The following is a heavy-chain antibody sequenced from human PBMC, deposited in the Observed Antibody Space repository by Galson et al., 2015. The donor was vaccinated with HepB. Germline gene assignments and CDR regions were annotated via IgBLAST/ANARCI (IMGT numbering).Heavy chain of an antibody. J-gene: IGHJ3*02. CDR2: ISGSGASI. D-gene: IGHD1-26*01. CDR3: AKFHSGTYYLDAFDM. CDR1: GFAFSTYA. Sequence: SLRLSCAASGFAFSTYAMTWVRQAPGKGLEWISTISGSGASIYYADSVKGRFAISRYNSKNTLYLQLNGLRAEDAAVYFCAKFHSGTYYLDAFDMWGHGTLVTVSS. V-gene: IGHV3-23*01.